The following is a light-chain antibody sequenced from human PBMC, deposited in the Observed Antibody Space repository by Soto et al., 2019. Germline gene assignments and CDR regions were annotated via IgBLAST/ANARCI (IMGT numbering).Light chain of an antibody. CDR1: SSSVGTNT. J-gene: IGLJ2*01. Sequence: QSVLTQPPSASGTPGQRVTISGSGSSSSVGTNTVNWYRQLPGTAPKLLVYGDNQRPSGNTDRFSASKSGTSASLAISGLQAEDEADYYCTAWEGSLNNVLFGGGTKLTVL. V-gene: IGLV1-44*01. CDR3: TAWEGSLNNVL. CDR2: GDN.